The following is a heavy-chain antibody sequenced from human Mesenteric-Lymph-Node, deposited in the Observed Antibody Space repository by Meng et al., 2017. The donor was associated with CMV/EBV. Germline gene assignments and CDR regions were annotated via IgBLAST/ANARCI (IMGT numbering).Heavy chain of an antibody. CDR1: GFTLNSYG. J-gene: IGHJ4*02. CDR2: IRYDGSNK. D-gene: IGHD3-16*01. CDR3: AKVGVVPPSGDLDY. V-gene: IGHV3-30*02. Sequence: GESLKISCAASGFTLNSYGMHWVRQAPGKGLEWVAFIRYDGSNKYYADSVKGRCTISRDNSENTPYLQMNSLRAEDTAVYYCAKVGVVPPSGDLDYWGQGTLVTVSS.